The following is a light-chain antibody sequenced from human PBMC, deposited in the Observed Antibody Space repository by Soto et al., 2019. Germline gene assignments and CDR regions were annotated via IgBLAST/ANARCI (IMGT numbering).Light chain of an antibody. CDR1: QSVSSSY. CDR2: GAS. V-gene: IGKV3-20*01. CDR3: QHYGSSPFT. J-gene: IGKJ3*01. Sequence: EIVLTQSPGTLSLSPGERATLSCRASQSVSSSYLAWYQQKPGQAPRLLVYGASSRATGIPDRFSGSGSGTDLTLTISRVEPEDFAVYYCQHYGSSPFTFGPGTKVDSK.